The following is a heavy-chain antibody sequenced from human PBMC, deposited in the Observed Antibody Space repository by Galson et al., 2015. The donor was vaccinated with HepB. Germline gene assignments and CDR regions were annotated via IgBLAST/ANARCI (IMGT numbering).Heavy chain of an antibody. CDR3: ARDREYCGGDCRYYFDY. V-gene: IGHV3-48*03. CDR2: ISSSGSTI. D-gene: IGHD2-21*02. Sequence: SLRLSCAASGFTFSSYEMNWVRQAPGKGLEWVSYISSSGSTIYYADSVKGRFTISRDNAKNSLYLQMNSLRAEDTAVYYCARDREYCGGDCRYYFDYWGQGTLVTVSS. J-gene: IGHJ4*02. CDR1: GFTFSSYE.